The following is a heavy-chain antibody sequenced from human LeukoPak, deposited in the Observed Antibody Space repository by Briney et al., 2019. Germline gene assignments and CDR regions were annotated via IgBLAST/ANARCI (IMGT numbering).Heavy chain of an antibody. V-gene: IGHV3-7*03. CDR3: AKNNGWFHLAQ. J-gene: IGHJ4*02. CDR2: IKNDGSES. CDR1: GFNFRDHW. D-gene: IGHD6-19*01. Sequence: GGSLRLSCAVAGFNFRDHWMDWVRQAPGKGLEWVGHIKNDGSESHYVDSLKGRFSISRDNTNNALYLQMNSLRVEDTAVYYCAKNNGWFHLAQWGQGTLVTVSS.